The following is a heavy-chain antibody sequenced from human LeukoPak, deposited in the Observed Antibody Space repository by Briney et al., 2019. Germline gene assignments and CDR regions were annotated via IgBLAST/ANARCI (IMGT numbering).Heavy chain of an antibody. J-gene: IGHJ6*03. V-gene: IGHV3-43*01. CDR1: GFTFDDYT. CDR2: ISWDGGST. D-gene: IGHD3-10*01. CDR3: AKDNRVRGVIGYMDV. Sequence: GGSLRLSCAASGFTFDDYTMHWVRQAPGKCLEWVSLISWDGGSTYYADSVKGRFTISRDNSKNSLYLQMNSLRTEDTALYYCAKDNRVRGVIGYMDVWGKGTTVTVSS.